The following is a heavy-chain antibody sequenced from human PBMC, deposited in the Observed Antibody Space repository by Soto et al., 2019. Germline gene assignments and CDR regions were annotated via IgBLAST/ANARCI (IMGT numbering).Heavy chain of an antibody. D-gene: IGHD2-2*03. Sequence: QVQLVQSGAEVKKPGSSVKVSCKASGGTFSSYAISWVRQAPGQGLEWMGGIIPIFGTANYAQKFQGRVTITADESTSTAYMELSRLRSEDTAVYYCARDLGYCSSTSWQDNWFDPWGQGTMVTVSS. J-gene: IGHJ5*02. CDR1: GGTFSSYA. V-gene: IGHV1-69*01. CDR2: IIPIFGTA. CDR3: ARDLGYCSSTSWQDNWFDP.